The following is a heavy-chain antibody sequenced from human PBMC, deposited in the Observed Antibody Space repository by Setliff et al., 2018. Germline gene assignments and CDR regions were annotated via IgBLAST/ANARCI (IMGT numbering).Heavy chain of an antibody. CDR2: ISPHSGET. D-gene: IGHD2-21*01. J-gene: IGHJ4*02. CDR1: GFNFITYG. V-gene: IGHV1-18*01. CDR3: TTSRAPRVVLAADFDL. Sequence: GASVKVSCKTSGFNFITYGFSWVRQAPGQGLEWMGWISPHSGETNNAQKFQDRLSVTADTSSKTIYMELRSLTSDDTAVYFCTTSRAPRVVLAADFDLWGQGTLVTVSS.